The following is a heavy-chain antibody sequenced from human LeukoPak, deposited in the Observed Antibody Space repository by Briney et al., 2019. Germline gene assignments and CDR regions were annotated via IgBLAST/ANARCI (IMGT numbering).Heavy chain of an antibody. CDR2: IYHSGST. J-gene: IGHJ4*02. D-gene: IGHD3-10*01. V-gene: IGHV4-38-2*01. CDR1: GYSISSGYY. Sequence: SETLSLTCAVSGYSISSGYYWGWIQQPPGKGLEWIGGIYHSGSTYYNPSLKSRVTISVDTSKNQFSLKLSSVTAADTAVYYCARHWFGEYFDYWGQGTLVTVSS. CDR3: ARHWFGEYFDY.